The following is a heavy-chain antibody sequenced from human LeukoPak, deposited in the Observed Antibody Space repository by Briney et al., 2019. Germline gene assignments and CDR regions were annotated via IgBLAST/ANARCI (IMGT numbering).Heavy chain of an antibody. D-gene: IGHD3-10*01. V-gene: IGHV3-64*01. CDR2: ISSNGGST. CDR1: GFTFSSYA. Sequence: GGSLRLSCAASGFTFSSYAMHWVRQAPGKGLEYVSAISSNGGSTYYANSVKGRFTISRDNSKNTLYLQMGSLRAEDTAVYYCTRVVYYGSGSYGGFDYWGQGTLVTVSS. J-gene: IGHJ4*02. CDR3: TRVVYYGSGSYGGFDY.